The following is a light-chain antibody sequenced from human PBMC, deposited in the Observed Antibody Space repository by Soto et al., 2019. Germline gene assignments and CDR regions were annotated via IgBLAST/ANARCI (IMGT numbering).Light chain of an antibody. CDR3: LQDFNYPLT. V-gene: IGKV1-6*01. Sequence: IQVTQAQSSLSASVGDRVTITCRTSQDIRNDLGWYQQKPGKAPKLVIYGVFNLQSGVPSRFSGSGFGTDFTLTISSLQPEDSATYYCLQDFNYPLTFGGGNKGEIK. CDR1: QDIRND. CDR2: GVF. J-gene: IGKJ4*01.